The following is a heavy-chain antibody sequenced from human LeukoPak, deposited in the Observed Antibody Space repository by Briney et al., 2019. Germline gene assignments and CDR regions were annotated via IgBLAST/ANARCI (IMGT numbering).Heavy chain of an antibody. CDR2: ISGSGGST. Sequence: GGSLRLSCAASGFTFSSYAMSWVRQAPGKGLEWVSAISGSGGSTYYADSVKGRFTISRDKSKNTLYLQMNSLRAEDTAVYYCAKRMVRGVIHDAFDIWGQGTMVTVSS. CDR1: GFTFSSYA. V-gene: IGHV3-23*01. J-gene: IGHJ3*02. D-gene: IGHD3-10*01. CDR3: AKRMVRGVIHDAFDI.